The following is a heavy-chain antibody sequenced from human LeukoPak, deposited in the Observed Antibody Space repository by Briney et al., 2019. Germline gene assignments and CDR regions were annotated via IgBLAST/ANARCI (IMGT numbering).Heavy chain of an antibody. V-gene: IGHV3-23*01. CDR2: ISGSGGST. CDR1: GFTFSSYA. CDR3: AKLDSSSWYFFDY. Sequence: GGSMRLSCAASGFTFSSYAMSWVRQAPGKGLEWVSAISGSGGSTYYADSVKGRFTISRDNSKNTLYLQMNSLRAEDTAVYYCAKLDSSSWYFFDYWGQGTLVTVSS. J-gene: IGHJ4*02. D-gene: IGHD6-13*01.